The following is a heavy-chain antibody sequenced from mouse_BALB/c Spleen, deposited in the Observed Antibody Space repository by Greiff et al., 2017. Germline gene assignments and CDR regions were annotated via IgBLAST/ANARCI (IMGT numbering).Heavy chain of an antibody. CDR2: INPSTGYT. CDR1: GYTFTSYW. Sequence: VQLQQSGAELAKPGASVKMSCTASGYTFTSYWMHWVKQRPGQGLEWIGYINPSTGYTEYNQKFKDKATLTADKSSSTAYMQLSSLTSEDSAVYYCARGDGYSSMDYWGQGTSVTVSS. CDR3: ARGDGYSSMDY. J-gene: IGHJ4*01. V-gene: IGHV1-7*01. D-gene: IGHD2-3*01.